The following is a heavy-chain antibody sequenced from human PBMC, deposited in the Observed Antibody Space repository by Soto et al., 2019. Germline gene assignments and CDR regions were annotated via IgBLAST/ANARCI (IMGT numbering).Heavy chain of an antibody. CDR2: IYSGGST. V-gene: IGHV3-66*01. J-gene: IGHJ4*02. CDR3: AIPASGNYFDY. Sequence: GGSLRLSCAASGFTVSSNYMSWVRQAPGKGLEWVSVIYSGGSTYYADSVKGRFTISRDNSKNTLYLQMNSLRAEDTAVYYCAIPASGNYFDYWGQGTLVTVSS. CDR1: GFTVSSNY. D-gene: IGHD3-10*01.